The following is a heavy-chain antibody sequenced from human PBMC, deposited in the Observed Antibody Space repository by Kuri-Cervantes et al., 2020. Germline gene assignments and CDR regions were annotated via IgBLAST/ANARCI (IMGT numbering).Heavy chain of an antibody. Sequence: GESLKISCAASGFTFDDYAMSWVRQAPGKGLEWVSAISGSGGSTYYADSVKGRFTISRDNSKNTLYLQMNSLRAEDTAVYYCARDQGRELSPLDCWGQGTLVTDSS. CDR1: GFTFDDYA. CDR2: ISGSGGST. V-gene: IGHV3-23*01. CDR3: ARDQGRELSPLDC. D-gene: IGHD3-10*01. J-gene: IGHJ4*02.